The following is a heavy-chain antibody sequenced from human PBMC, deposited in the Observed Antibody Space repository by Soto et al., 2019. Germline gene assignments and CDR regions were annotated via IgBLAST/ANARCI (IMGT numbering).Heavy chain of an antibody. J-gene: IGHJ5*02. CDR2: INAGNGNT. D-gene: IGHD5-18*01. CDR1: GYTFTSYA. V-gene: IGHV1-3*01. CDR3: ARVGGYSYGRNWFDP. Sequence: ASVKVSCKASGYTFTSYAMHWVRQAPGQRLEWMGWINAGNGNTKYSQKLQGRVTMTTDTSASTAYMELRSLRSDDTAVYYCARVGGYSYGRNWFDPWGQGTLVTVSS.